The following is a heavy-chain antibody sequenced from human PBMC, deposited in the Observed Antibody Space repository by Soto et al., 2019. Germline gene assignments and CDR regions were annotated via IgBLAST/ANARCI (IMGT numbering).Heavy chain of an antibody. CDR1: GYTFTSYD. CDR2: MNPNSGNT. Sequence: ASVKVSCKASGYTFTSYDINWVRQATGQGLEWMGWMNPNSGNTGYAQKFQGRVTMTRNTSISTAYMELSSLRSEDTAVYYCARGQPLIAAAGTYGFDPWGQGTLVTVSS. J-gene: IGHJ5*02. D-gene: IGHD6-13*01. V-gene: IGHV1-8*01. CDR3: ARGQPLIAAAGTYGFDP.